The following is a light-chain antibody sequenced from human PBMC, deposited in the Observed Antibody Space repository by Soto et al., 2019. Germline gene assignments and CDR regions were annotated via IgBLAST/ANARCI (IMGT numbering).Light chain of an antibody. Sequence: QSVLTQPASVSGSPGQSITISCTGTSSDVGSYNLVSWYQQHAGKAPKLMIYDVSERPSGVSNRFSGSRSGNTASLTISGLQAEDEADYYCRSYAGSSTPFVFGTGTKVTVL. CDR3: RSYAGSSTPFV. CDR1: SSDVGSYNL. V-gene: IGLV2-23*02. J-gene: IGLJ1*01. CDR2: DVS.